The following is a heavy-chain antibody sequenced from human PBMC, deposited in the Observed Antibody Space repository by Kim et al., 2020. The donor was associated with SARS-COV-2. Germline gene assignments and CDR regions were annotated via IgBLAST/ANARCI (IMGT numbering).Heavy chain of an antibody. Sequence: GGSLRLSCAASGFTFSSYAMSWVRQAPGKGLEWVSAISGSGGSTYYADSVKGRFTISRDNSKNTLYLQMNSLRAEDTAVYYCAKDGNSIAVTAIPFGGYWGQGTLVTVSS. CDR3: AKDGNSIAVTAIPFGGY. D-gene: IGHD2-21*02. CDR2: ISGSGGST. CDR1: GFTFSSYA. J-gene: IGHJ4*02. V-gene: IGHV3-23*01.